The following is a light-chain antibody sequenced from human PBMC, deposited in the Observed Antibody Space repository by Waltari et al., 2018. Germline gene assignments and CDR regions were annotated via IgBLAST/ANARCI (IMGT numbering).Light chain of an antibody. Sequence: ETVMTQSPTTLSLSPGERATLPCRASQSVSTNLAWYQQRPGQAPRLLIYGASIRATGVPARFSGRGAGTEFTLTISSLQSEDFAVYYCQQYNNWPPYIFGQGSQLEI. V-gene: IGKV3-15*01. J-gene: IGKJ2*01. CDR2: GAS. CDR1: QSVSTN. CDR3: QQYNNWPPYI.